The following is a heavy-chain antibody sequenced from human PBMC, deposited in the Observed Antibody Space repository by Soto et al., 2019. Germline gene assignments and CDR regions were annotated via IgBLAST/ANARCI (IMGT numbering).Heavy chain of an antibody. Sequence: QVQLVQSGGEVKRPGASVKVSCKTSGYTFSNYGITWVRQAPGQPLEWLGWISLYSDGTNYAQKFQGRVFMTTDTSTTTGDMELRSMRSDDTAVYYCARVVPGAEAWFGPWGQGTLVTVSS. V-gene: IGHV1-18*01. CDR3: ARVVPGAEAWFGP. CDR1: GYTFSNYG. CDR2: ISLYSDGT. J-gene: IGHJ5*02.